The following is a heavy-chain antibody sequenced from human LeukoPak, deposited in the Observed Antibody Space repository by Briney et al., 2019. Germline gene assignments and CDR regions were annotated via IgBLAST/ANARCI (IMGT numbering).Heavy chain of an antibody. CDR1: GAFISRFY. V-gene: IGHV4-59*13. CDR3: ARIDPLGYFDQ. J-gene: IGHJ4*02. Sequence: PSETLSLTCTVSGAFISRFYWSWVRQSPGKGLEWIGNIFFSGHSNYNPSLTGRVTISPDTSKSQFSLKMTSVTAADTALYYCARIDPLGYFDQWGQGTLVTVSS. CDR2: IFFSGHS.